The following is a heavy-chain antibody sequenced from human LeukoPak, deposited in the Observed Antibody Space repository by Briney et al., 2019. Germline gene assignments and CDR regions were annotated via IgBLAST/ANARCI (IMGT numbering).Heavy chain of an antibody. J-gene: IGHJ3*02. CDR1: GFTFSSYG. D-gene: IGHD6-6*01. V-gene: IGHV3-30*02. Sequence: GSLILSCAASGFTFSSYGMHWVRQAPGKGLEWVAFIRYDGSNKYYADSVKGRFTISRDNSKNTLYLQMNSLRAEDTGVYYCAKKYSSSPSGAFDIWGQGTMVTVSS. CDR3: AKKYSSSPSGAFDI. CDR2: IRYDGSNK.